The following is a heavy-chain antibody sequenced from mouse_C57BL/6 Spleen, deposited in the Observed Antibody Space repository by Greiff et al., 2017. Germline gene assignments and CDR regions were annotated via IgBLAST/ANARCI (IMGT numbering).Heavy chain of an antibody. V-gene: IGHV6-6*01. D-gene: IGHD1-3*01. CDR2: IRNKANNHAT. J-gene: IGHJ3*01. Sequence: DVMLVESGGGLVQPGGSMKLSCAASGFTFSDAWIDWVRQSPEKGLEWVAEIRNKANNHATYYAESVKGRFTISRDDSKSSVYLQMNSLRAEDTGIYYCTRPHIAGAYWGQGTLVTVSA. CDR3: TRPHIAGAY. CDR1: GFTFSDAW.